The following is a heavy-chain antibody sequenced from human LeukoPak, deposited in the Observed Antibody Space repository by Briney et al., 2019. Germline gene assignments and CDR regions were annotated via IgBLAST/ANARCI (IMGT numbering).Heavy chain of an antibody. D-gene: IGHD3-22*01. Sequence: SVKVSCKASGGTFSSYAISWVRQAPGQGLEWMGGIILIFGTANYAQKFQGRVTITADESTSTAYMELSSLRSEDTAVYYCAREDYYDSSGYVLRDYYYYYGMDVWGQGTTVTVSS. V-gene: IGHV1-69*13. CDR1: GGTFSSYA. CDR3: AREDYYDSSGYVLRDYYYYYGMDV. CDR2: IILIFGTA. J-gene: IGHJ6*02.